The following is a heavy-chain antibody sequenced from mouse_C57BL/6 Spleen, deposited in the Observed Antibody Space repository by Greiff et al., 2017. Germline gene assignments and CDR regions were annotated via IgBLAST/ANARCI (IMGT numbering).Heavy chain of an antibody. CDR1: GFTFTDYY. CDR3: ARYMRDYDGPYFDY. D-gene: IGHD2-4*01. V-gene: IGHV7-3*01. Sequence: EVMLVESGGGLVQPGGSLSLSCAASGFTFTDYYMSWVRQPPGKALEWLGFIRNKANGYTTEYSASVKGRFTISRDNSQSILYLQMNALRAEDSATYYCARYMRDYDGPYFDYWGQGTTLTVSS. J-gene: IGHJ2*01. CDR2: IRNKANGYTT.